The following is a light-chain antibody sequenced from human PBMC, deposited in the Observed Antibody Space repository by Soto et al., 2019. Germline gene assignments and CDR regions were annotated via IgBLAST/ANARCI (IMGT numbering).Light chain of an antibody. Sequence: QSVLTQPPSASGTPGQRVTISCSGSSSHIGSNPVNWYQQLPGTAPKLLIYSNNQRPSGVPDRFSGSKSGTSASLAISGLHSEDEADYYCAAGDDSLSGSHVFGTGTKVTVI. CDR3: AAGDDSLSGSHV. CDR2: SNN. CDR1: SSHIGSNP. V-gene: IGLV1-44*01. J-gene: IGLJ1*01.